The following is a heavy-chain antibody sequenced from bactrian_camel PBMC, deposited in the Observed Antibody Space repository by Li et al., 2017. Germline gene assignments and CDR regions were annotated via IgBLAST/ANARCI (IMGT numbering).Heavy chain of an antibody. CDR1: GNTNSIYF. Sequence: EVQLVESGGGSVQAGGSLKLSCAASGNTNSIYFMGWFRQAPGKGLEWVSTSTPGTATYGDSVKGRFTASRDNSKAIVWLQMNSLKPEDTAMYYCAAARRRGWESRDVGCSSLPVTARYDYWGQGTQVTVS. V-gene: IGHV3S40*01. J-gene: IGHJ4*01. CDR3: AAARRRGWESRDVGCSSLPVTARYDY. CDR2: STPGTA. D-gene: IGHD1*01.